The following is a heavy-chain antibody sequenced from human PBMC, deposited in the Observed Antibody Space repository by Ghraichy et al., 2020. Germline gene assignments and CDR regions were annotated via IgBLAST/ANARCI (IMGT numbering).Heavy chain of an antibody. V-gene: IGHV3-7*01. D-gene: IGHD3-10*01. Sequence: GGSLRLSCAASGFTFSDYWMSWVRQAPGKGLEWVANIKQDGSQKYYVDFVKGQFTISRDNAKNSLYLQMNSLRAEDTAVYYCSRDIQGSRDYGMAVWGQGTTVTVS. CDR2: IKQDGSQK. CDR3: SRDIQGSRDYGMAV. J-gene: IGHJ6*02. CDR1: GFTFSDYW.